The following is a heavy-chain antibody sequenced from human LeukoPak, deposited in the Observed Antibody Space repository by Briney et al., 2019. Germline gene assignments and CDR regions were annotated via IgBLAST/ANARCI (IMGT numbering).Heavy chain of an antibody. J-gene: IGHJ3*01. CDR2: ISVYNGKT. CDR3: ATGSGGAFDL. V-gene: IGHV1-18*01. CDR1: DNSFSNFG. D-gene: IGHD6-25*01. Sequence: GASVKVSCKASDNSFSNFGITWVRQAPGQGLEWMGRISVYNGKTDYAQKLQGRVTMTADTSTNTAYVEVRSLRSDDTAVYYCATGSGGAFDLWGQGTMVSVSS.